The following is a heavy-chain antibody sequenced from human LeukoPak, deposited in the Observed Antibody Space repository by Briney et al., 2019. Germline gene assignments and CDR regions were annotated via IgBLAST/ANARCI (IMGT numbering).Heavy chain of an antibody. CDR2: ISGSGGFT. Sequence: GGSLRLSCAASGFTFSSYAMSWVRQAPGKGLEWVSAISGSGGFTYYAGPVKGRFTISRDNSKNTLYLQVNSLRAEDSAVYYCAKAGLSGSAYSLRAFDIWGQGTMVTVSS. CDR1: GFTFSSYA. V-gene: IGHV3-23*01. CDR3: AKAGLSGSAYSLRAFDI. J-gene: IGHJ3*02. D-gene: IGHD2-21*01.